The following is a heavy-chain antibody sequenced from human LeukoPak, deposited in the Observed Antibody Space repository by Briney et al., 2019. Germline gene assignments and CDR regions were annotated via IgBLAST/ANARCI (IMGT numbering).Heavy chain of an antibody. CDR2: ISYDGSHK. Sequence: SGRSLRLSCAASGFTFSNFGMHWVRQAPGKGLEWVAVISYDGSHKYYADSVEGRFTISRDNSKNTLYLQMDSLRAEDTAVYYCARDRRYFDTGGLGGPDYWGQGTLITVSS. V-gene: IGHV3-30*03. D-gene: IGHD2-8*02. CDR3: ARDRRYFDTGGLGGPDY. J-gene: IGHJ4*02. CDR1: GFTFSNFG.